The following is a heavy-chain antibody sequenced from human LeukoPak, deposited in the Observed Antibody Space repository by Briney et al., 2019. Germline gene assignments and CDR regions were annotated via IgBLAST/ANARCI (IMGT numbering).Heavy chain of an antibody. CDR2: ISSSSSYI. J-gene: IGHJ4*02. D-gene: IGHD3-9*01. Sequence: GGSLRLSCAASGFTFSSYSMNWVRQAPGKGLDWVSSISSSSSYIYYADSVKGRFTISRDNAKNSLYLQMNSLRAEDTAVYYCATEYYDILTGHEPSFDYWGQGTLVTVSS. V-gene: IGHV3-21*01. CDR3: ATEYYDILTGHEPSFDY. CDR1: GFTFSSYS.